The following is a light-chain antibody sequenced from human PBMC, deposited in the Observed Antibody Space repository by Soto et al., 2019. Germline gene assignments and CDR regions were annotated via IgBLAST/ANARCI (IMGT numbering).Light chain of an antibody. CDR2: DAS. Sequence: DIQMTHSPSTLSASVGDRVTITCRASQSISSWLAWSQQKPGKAPKLLIYDASSLESGVTSRFRRSGFGTTFSLPSSRLWPDEFVTYGCPPYNSDGTVGQGT. J-gene: IGKJ1*01. V-gene: IGKV1-5*01. CDR3: PPYNSDGT. CDR1: QSISSW.